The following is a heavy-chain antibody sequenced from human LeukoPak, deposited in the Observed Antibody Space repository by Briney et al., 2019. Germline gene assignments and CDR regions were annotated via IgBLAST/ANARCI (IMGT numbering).Heavy chain of an antibody. CDR2: ISSNGGST. V-gene: IGHV3-64*01. CDR1: GFTCSSYA. Sequence: GGSLRLSCAASGFTCSSYAMHWVRQAPGKGLEYVSAISSNGGSTYYANSVKGRFTISRDNSKNTLYLQMGSLRAEDMAVYYCARYPGRYYDSSGYDYWGQGTLVTVSS. D-gene: IGHD3-22*01. CDR3: ARYPGRYYDSSGYDY. J-gene: IGHJ4*02.